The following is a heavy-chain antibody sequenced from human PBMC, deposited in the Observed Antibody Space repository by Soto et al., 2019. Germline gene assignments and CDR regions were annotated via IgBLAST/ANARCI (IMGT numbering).Heavy chain of an antibody. V-gene: IGHV1-46*01. CDR2: INPSGGST. CDR1: GYTFTSYY. CDR3: ARGGGYCTNGVCYTRKDYGMDV. Sequence: GASVKVSCKASGYTFTSYYMHWVRQAPGQGLEWMGIINPSGGSTSYAQKFQGRVTMTRDTSTSTVYMELSSLRSEDTAVYYCARGGGYCTNGVCYTRKDYGMDVWGQGTTVTAP. D-gene: IGHD2-8*01. J-gene: IGHJ6*02.